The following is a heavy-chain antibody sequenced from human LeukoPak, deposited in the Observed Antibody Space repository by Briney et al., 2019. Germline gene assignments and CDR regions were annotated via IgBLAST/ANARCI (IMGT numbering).Heavy chain of an antibody. V-gene: IGHV4-31*03. CDR1: GGSINSGNYY. J-gene: IGHJ3*02. Sequence: SQTLSLTCTVSGGSINSGNYYWSWIRQYPGKGLEWIGYIPYSGSTYYNPSLKSRVTISVDTSKNQFSLKLNSVTAADTAVYYCARDAYYDSSGYRKDAFDIWGQGTMVTVSS. CDR3: ARDAYYDSSGYRKDAFDI. D-gene: IGHD3-22*01. CDR2: IPYSGST.